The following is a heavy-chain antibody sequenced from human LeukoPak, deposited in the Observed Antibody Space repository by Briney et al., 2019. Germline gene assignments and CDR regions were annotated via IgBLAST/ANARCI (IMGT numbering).Heavy chain of an antibody. Sequence: SETLSLTCAVYGGSFSGYYWSWIRQPPGKGLEWIGEINHSGSTNYNPSLKSRVTISVDTSKNQFSLKLSSVTAADTAVYYCARQAVTGTDCFGYWGQGTLVAVSS. V-gene: IGHV4-34*01. CDR1: GGSFSGYY. J-gene: IGHJ4*02. CDR2: INHSGST. D-gene: IGHD6-19*01. CDR3: ARQAVTGTDCFGY.